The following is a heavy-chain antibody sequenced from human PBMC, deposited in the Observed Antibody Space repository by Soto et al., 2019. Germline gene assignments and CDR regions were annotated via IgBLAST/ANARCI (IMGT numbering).Heavy chain of an antibody. Sequence: VASVKVSCKASGYTFTGYYMHWVRQAPGQGLEWMGWINPNSGGTNYAQKFQGRVTMTRDTSISTAYMELSRLRSDDTAVYYCATDVLLYYYYGMDVWGQGTTVTVSS. D-gene: IGHD3-10*01. CDR3: ATDVLLYYYYGMDV. CDR2: INPNSGGT. V-gene: IGHV1-2*02. CDR1: GYTFTGYY. J-gene: IGHJ6*02.